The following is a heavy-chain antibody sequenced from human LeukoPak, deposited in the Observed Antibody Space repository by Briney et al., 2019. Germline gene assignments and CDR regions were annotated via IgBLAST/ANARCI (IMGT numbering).Heavy chain of an antibody. CDR3: ARDLTVRGVPDWFDP. J-gene: IGHJ5*02. CDR1: GYTFTSYY. V-gene: IGHV1-46*01. CDR2: INPSGGST. D-gene: IGHD3-10*01. Sequence: ASVKVSCKASGYTFTSYYMHWVRQAPGQGLEWMGIINPSGGSTSYAQKFQGRVTMTRDMSTSTVYMELSSLRSEDTAVYYCARDLTVRGVPDWFDPWGQGTLVTVSS.